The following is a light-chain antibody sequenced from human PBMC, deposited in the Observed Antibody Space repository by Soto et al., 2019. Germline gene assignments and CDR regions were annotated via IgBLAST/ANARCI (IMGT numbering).Light chain of an antibody. Sequence: QSALAQPASVSGSPGQSITIPCTGTTSDIGTYDYVSWYQQHPGKVPKLIIFEVTKRPSGFSSRFSGSKSGNTASLTISGLQAEDEADYYCGTWDNSLSAFVFGTGTKVTVL. CDR1: TSDIGTYDY. J-gene: IGLJ1*01. CDR3: GTWDNSLSAFV. CDR2: EVT. V-gene: IGLV2-14*01.